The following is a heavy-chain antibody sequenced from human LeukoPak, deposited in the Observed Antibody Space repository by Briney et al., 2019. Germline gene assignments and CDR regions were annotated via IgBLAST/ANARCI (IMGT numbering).Heavy chain of an antibody. CDR2: IKSKTDGGTT. CDR3: TTDMPTLAVAGPGVY. D-gene: IGHD6-19*01. V-gene: IGHV3-15*01. Sequence: GGSLRLSCAASGFTFSNAWMSWVRQAPGKGLEWVGRIKSKTDGGTTDYAAPVKGRFTISRDDSKNTLYLQMNSLKTEDTAVYYCTTDMPTLAVAGPGVYWGQGTLVTVSS. CDR1: GFTFSNAW. J-gene: IGHJ4*02.